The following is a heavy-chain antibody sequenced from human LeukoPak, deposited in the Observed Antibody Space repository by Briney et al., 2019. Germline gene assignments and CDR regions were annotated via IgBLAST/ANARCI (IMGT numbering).Heavy chain of an antibody. CDR1: GYTFTSYY. CDR3: ARGRLDTAMASAFDI. J-gene: IGHJ3*02. D-gene: IGHD5-18*01. V-gene: IGHV1-46*01. CDR2: INPSGGST. Sequence: ASVKVSCKASGYTFTSYYMHWVRQAPGQGLEWMGIINPSGGSTSYAQKFQGRVTMTRDTSTSTVYMELSSLRSEDTAVYYCARGRLDTAMASAFDIWGQGTMVTVSS.